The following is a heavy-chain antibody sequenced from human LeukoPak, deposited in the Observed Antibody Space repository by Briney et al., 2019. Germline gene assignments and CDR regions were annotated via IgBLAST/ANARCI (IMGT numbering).Heavy chain of an antibody. J-gene: IGHJ4*02. Sequence: GASVKVSCKASGYTFTSYYIHWVRQAPGQGLEWMGIINPNDGSTSYSQKFQGRVTMTRDMSTNTAYMELSSLRSEDTAVYYYARVLYYYDSSGGYFDYWGQGTLVTVSS. CDR3: ARVLYYYDSSGGYFDY. CDR2: INPNDGST. CDR1: GYTFTSYY. V-gene: IGHV1-46*01. D-gene: IGHD3-22*01.